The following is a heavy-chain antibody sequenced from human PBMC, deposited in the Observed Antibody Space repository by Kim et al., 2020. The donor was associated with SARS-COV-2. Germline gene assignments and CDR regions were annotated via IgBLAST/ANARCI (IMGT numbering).Heavy chain of an antibody. Sequence: DSVKGRFTISRDNSKNTLYLQMNSLRAEDTAVYYCAKYYYDSSGYSVFDYWGQGTLVTVSS. V-gene: IGHV3-23*01. CDR3: AKYYYDSSGYSVFDY. D-gene: IGHD3-22*01. J-gene: IGHJ4*02.